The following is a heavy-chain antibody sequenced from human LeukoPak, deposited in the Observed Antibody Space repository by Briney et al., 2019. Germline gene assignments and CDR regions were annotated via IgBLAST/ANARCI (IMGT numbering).Heavy chain of an antibody. CDR3: ARATVGRAGSLVGATDY. J-gene: IGHJ4*02. V-gene: IGHV4-61*02. CDR2: IYTSGST. CDR1: GGSISSGSYY. D-gene: IGHD1-26*01. Sequence: SQTLSLTCTVSGGSISSGSYYWSWIRQPAGKGLEWIGRIYTSGSTNYNPSLKSRVTISVDTSKNQFSLKLSSVTAADTAVYYCARATVGRAGSLVGATDYWGQGTLVTVSS.